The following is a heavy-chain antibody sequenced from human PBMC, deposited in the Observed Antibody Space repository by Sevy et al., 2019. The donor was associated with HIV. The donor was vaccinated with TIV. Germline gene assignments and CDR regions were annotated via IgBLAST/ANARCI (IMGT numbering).Heavy chain of an antibody. CDR2: IWYDGSKK. CDR1: GFTFSAYG. Sequence: GGSLRLSCEASGFTFSAYGMHWVRQAPGKGLEWVANIWYDGSKKYYADSVKGRFTISRDNSKNTLYLQMNSLRAKDTALYYCAREGVPAAIGFDYWGQGSLVTVSS. D-gene: IGHD2-2*01. CDR3: AREGVPAAIGFDY. J-gene: IGHJ4*02. V-gene: IGHV3-33*01.